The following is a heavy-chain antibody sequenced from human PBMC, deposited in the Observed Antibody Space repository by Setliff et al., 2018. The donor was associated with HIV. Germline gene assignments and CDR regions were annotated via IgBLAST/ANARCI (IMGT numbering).Heavy chain of an antibody. CDR2: IRHSGNT. CDR1: GESFRGHF. V-gene: IGHV4-34*01. J-gene: IGHJ3*02. D-gene: IGHD2-8*01. CDR3: ASSMGSHDAFDI. Sequence: SETLSLTCVVNGESFRGHFWTWIRQIPGKGLQWIGEIRHSGNTNYNPSLKSRVTISVDMSKNQFSLKLSSVTAADTAVYYCASSMGSHDAFDIWGQGTMVTVSS.